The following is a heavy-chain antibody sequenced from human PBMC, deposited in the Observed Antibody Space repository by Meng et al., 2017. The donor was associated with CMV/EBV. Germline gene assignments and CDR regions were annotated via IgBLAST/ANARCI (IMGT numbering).Heavy chain of an antibody. CDR2: ISYDGSNK. V-gene: IGHV3-30*04. CDR3: ARDWSYGSGSYLVY. Sequence: ASGFTLSSYAMDWVRQAPGKGLEWVAVISYDGSNKYYADSVKGRFTISRDNSKNTLYLQMNSLRAEDTAVYYCARDWSYGSGSYLVYWGQGTLVTVSS. CDR1: GFTLSSYA. J-gene: IGHJ4*02. D-gene: IGHD3-10*01.